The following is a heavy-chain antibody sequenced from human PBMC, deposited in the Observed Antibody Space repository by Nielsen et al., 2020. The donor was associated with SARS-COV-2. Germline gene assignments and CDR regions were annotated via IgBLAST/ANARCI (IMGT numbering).Heavy chain of an antibody. D-gene: IGHD3-3*01. CDR2: INHSGST. Sequence: SETLSLTCAVYGGSFSGYYWSWIRQPPGKGLEWIGEINHSGSTNYNPSLKSRVTISVDTSKNQFSLKLSSVTAADTAVYYCARDRPIDDFWSGYDSVWGKGTTVTVSS. CDR1: GGSFSGYY. J-gene: IGHJ6*04. CDR3: ARDRPIDDFWSGYDSV. V-gene: IGHV4-34*01.